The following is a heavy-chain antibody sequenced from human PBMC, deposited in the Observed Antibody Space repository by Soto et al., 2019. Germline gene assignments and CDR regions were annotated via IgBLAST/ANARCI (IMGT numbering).Heavy chain of an antibody. J-gene: IGHJ4*02. V-gene: IGHV4-30-4*01. D-gene: IGHD4-17*01. CDR2: IYYSGST. Sequence: QVQLQESGPGLVKPSQTLSLTCTVSGGSISSGDYYWSWIRQPPGKGLEWIGYIYYSGSTYYNPSLNSRITISVDTSMNQFSLKLSSVTAAVTAVYYCARDSLLPTVTPGYYFDYWGQGTLVTVSS. CDR1: GGSISSGDYY. CDR3: ARDSLLPTVTPGYYFDY.